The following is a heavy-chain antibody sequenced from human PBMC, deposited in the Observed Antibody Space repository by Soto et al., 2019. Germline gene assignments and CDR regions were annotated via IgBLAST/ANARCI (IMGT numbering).Heavy chain of an antibody. Sequence: QVQLVQSGAEVKKPGASVKVSCKASGYTFTTYGISWVRQAPGQGLEWMGWISAYSGSTKFAQKLQGRVTMTTDTSTTTDYMELRSLTSDDTAVYYCARYFTKSSSWPYNFDYWGQGTLVTVSS. D-gene: IGHD6-13*01. V-gene: IGHV1-18*01. CDR2: ISAYSGST. CDR1: GYTFTTYG. CDR3: ARYFTKSSSWPYNFDY. J-gene: IGHJ4*02.